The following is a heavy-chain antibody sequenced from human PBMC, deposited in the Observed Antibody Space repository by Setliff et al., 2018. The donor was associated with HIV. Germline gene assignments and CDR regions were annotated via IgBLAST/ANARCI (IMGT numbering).Heavy chain of an antibody. V-gene: IGHV1-58*01. D-gene: IGHD3-9*01. CDR2: IVVGSGNT. Sequence: SVKVSCKASGFTFTSSAVQWVRQARGQRLEWIGWIVVGSGNTNYAQKLQERVTITRDMSTGTAYMELSSLRSEDTAVYYCAAADNRRGDAFDIWGQGTMVTVS. J-gene: IGHJ3*02. CDR1: GFTFTSSA. CDR3: AAADNRRGDAFDI.